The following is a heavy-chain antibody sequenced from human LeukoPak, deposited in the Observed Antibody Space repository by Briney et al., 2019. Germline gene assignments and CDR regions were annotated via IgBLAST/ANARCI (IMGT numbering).Heavy chain of an antibody. CDR3: AKRISVVQRESYYYFDY. J-gene: IGHJ4*02. CDR2: ISGRGGRT. V-gene: IGHV3-23*01. Sequence: SGGSLRLSCAASGFTFSSYAMSWVRQAPGKGLEWVSAISGRGGRTYYADSVKGRFTICRHNSKNTIYLQVNSVRAGDTAVYYCAKRISVVQRESYYYFDYWGQGALVTVSS. CDR1: GFTFSSYA. D-gene: IGHD3-10*01.